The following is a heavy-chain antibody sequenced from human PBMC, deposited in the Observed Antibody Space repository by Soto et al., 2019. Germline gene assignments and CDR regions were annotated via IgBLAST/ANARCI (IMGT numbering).Heavy chain of an antibody. CDR1: GFTFSSYA. D-gene: IGHD3-22*01. CDR3: ARPLYYYDRGDAFDI. V-gene: IGHV3-23*01. J-gene: IGHJ3*02. CDR2: ISGSGGST. Sequence: GGSLRLSCTASGFTFSSYAMSWVRQAPGKGLEWVSGISGSGGSTYYADSVKGRFTISRDNSKNTLYLQMNSLRAEDTAVYYCARPLYYYDRGDAFDIWGQGTMVTVSS.